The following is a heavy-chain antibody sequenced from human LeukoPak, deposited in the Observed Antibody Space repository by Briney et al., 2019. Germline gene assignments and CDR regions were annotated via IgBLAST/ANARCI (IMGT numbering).Heavy chain of an antibody. CDR3: ARDLSGWSFDY. CDR1: GYTFTSYY. D-gene: IGHD6-19*01. J-gene: IGHJ4*02. V-gene: IGHV1-46*01. CDR2: INHRGGST. Sequence: ASVTVSCKASGYTFTSYYMHWVRPAPGQGREWMGIINHRGGSTSYAQKFQSRVTMTRDTSTSAVYMELSRLRSEATAGYYCARDLSGWSFDYWGQGTLVTVSS.